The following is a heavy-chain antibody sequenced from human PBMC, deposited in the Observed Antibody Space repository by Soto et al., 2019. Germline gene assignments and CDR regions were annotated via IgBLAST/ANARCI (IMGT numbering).Heavy chain of an antibody. CDR3: ARPRSMSSSGFDI. Sequence: EVQLVESGGGLVQPGGSLRLSCAASGYTFSRHWIHWVRQAPGQGPVGVSRISPDGSVTAYADFVEGRFTISRDNAKNTLYLQMSSLRAEDTAVYYCARPRSMSSSGFDIWGQGTMVIVSS. CDR2: ISPDGSVT. V-gene: IGHV3-74*03. D-gene: IGHD1-26*01. J-gene: IGHJ3*02. CDR1: GYTFSRHW.